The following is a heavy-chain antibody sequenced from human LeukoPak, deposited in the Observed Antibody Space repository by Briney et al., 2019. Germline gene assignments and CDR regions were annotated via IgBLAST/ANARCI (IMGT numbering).Heavy chain of an antibody. D-gene: IGHD5-18*01. CDR3: ARQQQQLWYD. Sequence: GGSLRLSCAASGFTSSSYAMHWVRQAPGKGLEWVSYISSSAETTYYADSVKGRFTISRDNAKSSLYLQMYSLRAEDTAVYFCARQQQQLWYDWGQGTLVTVSS. CDR1: GFTSSSYA. CDR2: ISSSAETT. J-gene: IGHJ4*02. V-gene: IGHV3-48*03.